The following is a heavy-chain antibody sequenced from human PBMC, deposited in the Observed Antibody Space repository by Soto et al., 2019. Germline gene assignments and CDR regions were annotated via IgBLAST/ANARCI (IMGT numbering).Heavy chain of an antibody. Sequence: SSETLSLTCTVSGGSISSSSYYWGWIRQPPGKGLEWIGSIYYSGSTYYNPSLKSRVTISVDTSKNQFSLKLSSVTAADTAVYYCARLPSRHLVDYWGQGTLVTVSS. V-gene: IGHV4-39*01. CDR3: ARLPSRHLVDY. CDR1: GGSISSSSYY. J-gene: IGHJ4*02. D-gene: IGHD3-3*02. CDR2: IYYSGST.